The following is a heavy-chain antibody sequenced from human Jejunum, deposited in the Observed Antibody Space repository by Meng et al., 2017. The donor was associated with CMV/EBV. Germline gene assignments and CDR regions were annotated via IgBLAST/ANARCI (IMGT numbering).Heavy chain of an antibody. D-gene: IGHD3-22*01. CDR3: TTEGGGYSLY. CDR1: GFTVSDAG. J-gene: IGHJ4*02. Sequence: WSASGFTVSDAGMAWVRQAPWKGLEWVGRIKSKAHGETTDYAAPVKGRFTISRDDSKNTLYLQMNSLKTEDTAVYYCTTEGGGYSLYWGQGTLVTVSS. CDR2: IKSKAHGETT. V-gene: IGHV3-15*01.